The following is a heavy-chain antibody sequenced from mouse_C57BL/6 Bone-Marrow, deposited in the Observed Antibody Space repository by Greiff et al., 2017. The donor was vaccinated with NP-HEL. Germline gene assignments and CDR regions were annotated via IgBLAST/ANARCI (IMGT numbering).Heavy chain of an antibody. Sequence: EVKLMESGEGLVKPGGSLKLSCAASGFTFSSYAMSWVRQTPEKRLEWVAYISSGGDYIYYADTVKGRFTISRDNARNTLYLQMSSLKSEDTAMYYCTRETTTVVATRYFDVWGTGTTVTVSS. V-gene: IGHV5-9-1*02. J-gene: IGHJ1*03. CDR2: ISSGGDYI. CDR3: TRETTTVVATRYFDV. D-gene: IGHD1-1*01. CDR1: GFTFSSYA.